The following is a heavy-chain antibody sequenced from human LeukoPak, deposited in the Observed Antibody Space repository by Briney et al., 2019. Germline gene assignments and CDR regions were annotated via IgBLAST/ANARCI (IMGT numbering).Heavy chain of an antibody. D-gene: IGHD2-15*01. CDR3: ARDREGYCSGGSCVGVNAFDI. Sequence: GGSLRLSCAASGFTVSSNYMSWVRQAPGKGLEWVSVIYSGGSTYYADSVKGRFTISRDNSKNTLYLQMNSLRAEDTAVYYCARDREGYCSGGSCVGVNAFDIWGQGTMVTVSS. J-gene: IGHJ3*02. CDR2: IYSGGST. CDR1: GFTVSSNY. V-gene: IGHV3-53*01.